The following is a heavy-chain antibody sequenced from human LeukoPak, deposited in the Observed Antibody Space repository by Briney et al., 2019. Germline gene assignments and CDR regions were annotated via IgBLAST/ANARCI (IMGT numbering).Heavy chain of an antibody. Sequence: SETLSLTCTVSGGSLSSYYWSWIRQPAGKELEWIGRIYTSGSTNYNPSLKSRATMSVDASKNQFSLKLSSVTAADTAVYYCARGYYGSGSYYDPFGYWGQGTLVTVSS. V-gene: IGHV4-4*07. CDR3: ARGYYGSGSYYDPFGY. D-gene: IGHD3-10*01. J-gene: IGHJ4*02. CDR1: GGSLSSYY. CDR2: IYTSGST.